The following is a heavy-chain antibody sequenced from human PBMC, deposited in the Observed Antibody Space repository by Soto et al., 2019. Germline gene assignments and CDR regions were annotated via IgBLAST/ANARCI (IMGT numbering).Heavy chain of an antibody. Sequence: QVPLVQSGAEVKKPGASVKVSCKASGYTFTSYAMHWVRQAPGQRLEWMGWINAGNGNTKYSQKFQGRVTITRDTSASTACMELSSLRSEDTAVYYCARGEDDCSGGSCAHYFDYWGQGTLVTVSS. V-gene: IGHV1-3*01. D-gene: IGHD2-15*01. CDR1: GYTFTSYA. CDR3: ARGEDDCSGGSCAHYFDY. J-gene: IGHJ4*02. CDR2: INAGNGNT.